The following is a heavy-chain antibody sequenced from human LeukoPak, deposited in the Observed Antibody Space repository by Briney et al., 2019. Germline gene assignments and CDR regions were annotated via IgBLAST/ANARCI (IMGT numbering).Heavy chain of an antibody. CDR2: IYYSGST. CDR3: ARDRTGYSSSWYYFDY. D-gene: IGHD6-13*01. V-gene: IGHV4-59*01. CDR1: GGSISSYY. J-gene: IGHJ4*02. Sequence: SETLSLTCTVSGGSISSYYWSWIRQPPGKGLEWIGYIYYSGSTNYNPSLKSRVTIPVDTSKNQFSLKLSSVTAADTAVYYCARDRTGYSSSWYYFDYWGQGTLVTVSS.